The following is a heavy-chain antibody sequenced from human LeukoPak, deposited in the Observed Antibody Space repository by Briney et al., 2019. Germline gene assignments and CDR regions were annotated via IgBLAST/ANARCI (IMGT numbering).Heavy chain of an antibody. D-gene: IGHD6-13*01. V-gene: IGHV3-7*03. Sequence: PGGSLRLSCAVSGLTLSNVWMNWVRQAPGEGLEWVAKINQDGTEKAYVDSVRGRFTISRDNAKNSLFLQMNSLRAEDTAVYYCARGPLIAAAGTWWGQGTLVTVSS. CDR1: GLTLSNVW. CDR3: ARGPLIAAAGTW. J-gene: IGHJ4*02. CDR2: INQDGTEK.